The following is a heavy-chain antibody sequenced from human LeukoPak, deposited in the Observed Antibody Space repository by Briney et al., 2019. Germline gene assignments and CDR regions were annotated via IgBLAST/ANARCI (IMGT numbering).Heavy chain of an antibody. Sequence: GGSLRLSCAASGFAFSSYAMTWVRQAPGKGLEWISAVSDSGSTTYYVDSVKGRFTISRDNSKNTLYLQMNSLRAEDTAVYYCAKVARDTAMVFGSWGQGTLVTVSS. CDR2: VSDSGSTT. D-gene: IGHD5-18*01. CDR3: AKVARDTAMVFGS. J-gene: IGHJ5*01. CDR1: GFAFSSYA. V-gene: IGHV3-23*01.